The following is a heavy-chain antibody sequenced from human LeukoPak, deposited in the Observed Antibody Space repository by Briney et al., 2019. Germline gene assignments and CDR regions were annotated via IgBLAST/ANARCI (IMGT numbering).Heavy chain of an antibody. V-gene: IGHV3-23*01. CDR2: ISGSGGST. Sequence: GGSLRLSCAASGFTFSSYAMSWVRQAPGKGLEWVSAISGSGGSTYYADSVKGRFTISRDNSKNTLYLQMNSLRAEDTDVYYCAKDEIVVATLWYFDYWGQGTLVTVSS. J-gene: IGHJ4*02. D-gene: IGHD5-12*01. CDR1: GFTFSSYA. CDR3: AKDEIVVATLWYFDY.